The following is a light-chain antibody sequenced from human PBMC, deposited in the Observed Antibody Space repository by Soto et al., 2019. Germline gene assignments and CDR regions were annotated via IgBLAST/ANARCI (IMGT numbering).Light chain of an antibody. CDR2: GAS. J-gene: IGKJ5*01. CDR3: QQYGGSPIT. CDR1: QSVSRR. Sequence: EVVLTQSPGTLSLSPGGRATLSCRASQSVSRRLAWYQQRPGQSPRLLISGASMRASGVPVRFIGSGSGTDFTLTITRLEPEDLAVYYCQQYGGSPITFGLGTRL. V-gene: IGKV3-20*01.